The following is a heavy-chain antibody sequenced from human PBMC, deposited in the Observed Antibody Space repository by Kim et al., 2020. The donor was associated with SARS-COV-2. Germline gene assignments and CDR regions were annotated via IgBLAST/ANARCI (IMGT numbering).Heavy chain of an antibody. D-gene: IGHD3-16*02. CDR1: GFTFSSYG. Sequence: GGSLRLSCAASGFTFSSYGMHWVRQAPGKGLEWVAVIWYDGSNIYYADSVKGRFTISRDNSKNTLYLQMNSLRAEDTAVYYCARNYGMITFGGVISLYYGMDVWGQGTTVTVSS. J-gene: IGHJ6*02. CDR2: IWYDGSNI. V-gene: IGHV3-33*01. CDR3: ARNYGMITFGGVISLYYGMDV.